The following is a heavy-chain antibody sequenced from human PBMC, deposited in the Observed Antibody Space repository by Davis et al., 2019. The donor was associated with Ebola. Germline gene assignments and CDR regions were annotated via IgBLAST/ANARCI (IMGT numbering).Heavy chain of an antibody. D-gene: IGHD3-9*01. CDR3: ARVLLRYFDWYYGMDV. J-gene: IGHJ6*02. V-gene: IGHV3-48*02. Sequence: PGGSLRLSCAASGFTFSSYSMNWVRQAPGKGLEWVSYISSSSSTIYYADSVKGRFTISRDNAKNSLYLQMNSLRDEDTAVYYCARVLLRYFDWYYGMDVWGQGTTVTVSS. CDR2: ISSSSSTI. CDR1: GFTFSSYS.